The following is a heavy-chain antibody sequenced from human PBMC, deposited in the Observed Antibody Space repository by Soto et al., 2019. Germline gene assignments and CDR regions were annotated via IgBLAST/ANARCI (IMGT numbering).Heavy chain of an antibody. CDR3: ARDGGRHSGGIDY. D-gene: IGHD1-26*01. Sequence: QVQLVQSGAEVKKPGSSVKVSCKASGGTFSSYAINWVRQAPGQGLEWMGEIIPIFGTANYAQKFQGRVPITAADSTSTAYMEMSSLRSEDTAVYYCARDGGRHSGGIDYWSRRTMVTVSS. CDR1: GGTFSSYA. V-gene: IGHV1-69*01. CDR2: IIPIFGTA. J-gene: IGHJ4*02.